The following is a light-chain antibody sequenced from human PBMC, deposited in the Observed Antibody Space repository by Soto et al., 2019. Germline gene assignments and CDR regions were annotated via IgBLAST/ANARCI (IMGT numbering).Light chain of an antibody. CDR3: QQYGSSPYT. V-gene: IGKV3-20*01. CDR1: QIVSNNY. J-gene: IGKJ2*01. CDR2: GAS. Sequence: IVLTQSPATLSVSPGERATLSCRASQIVSNNYLAWYQQKPGQAPMLLIYGASSRATGIPDTISGSGSGTDFTLTITRLEPADSAVFYCQQYGSSPYTFGQGTKLAIK.